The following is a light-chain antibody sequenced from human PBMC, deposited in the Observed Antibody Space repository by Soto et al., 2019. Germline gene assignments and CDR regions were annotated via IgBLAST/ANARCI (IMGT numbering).Light chain of an antibody. V-gene: IGLV1-44*01. J-gene: IGLJ3*02. Sequence: QAVVTQPPSASGTPGQRVTISCSGSSSNIGNNTVNWYQQLPGTAPKLLIYSNNQRPSGVPDRFSGSKSGTSASLAISGLQSEDEADYYCAAWGDSLSGRVFGGGTKLTVL. CDR3: AAWGDSLSGRV. CDR1: SSNIGNNT. CDR2: SNN.